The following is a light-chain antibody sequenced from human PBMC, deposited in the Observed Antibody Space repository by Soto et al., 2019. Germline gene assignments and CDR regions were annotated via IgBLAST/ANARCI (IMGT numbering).Light chain of an antibody. CDR3: QQYDSYWT. V-gene: IGKV1-5*01. J-gene: IGKJ1*01. Sequence: DIQMTQSPSTLSATVGDRVTITCRASQSISTWLAWYQQKPGKAPKLLIYNVSSLKSGVPSRFSGSGSGTEFSLTISSLQPDDLATYYCQQYDSYWTFGQGTKVDIK. CDR1: QSISTW. CDR2: NVS.